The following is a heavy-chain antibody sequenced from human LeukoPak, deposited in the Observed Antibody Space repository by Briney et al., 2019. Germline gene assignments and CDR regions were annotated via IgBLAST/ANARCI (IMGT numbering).Heavy chain of an antibody. CDR3: ARGGIPRQYIVATIRYYYYYMDV. J-gene: IGHJ6*03. CDR1: GYTFTSYG. V-gene: IGHV1-18*01. Sequence: GASVKVSCKASGYTFTSYGISWVRQAPGQGLEWMGWISAYNGNTNYAQKLQGRVTMTTDTSTSTAYTELRSLRSDDTAVYYCARGGIPRQYIVATIRYYYYYMDVWGKGTTVTVSS. D-gene: IGHD5-12*01. CDR2: ISAYNGNT.